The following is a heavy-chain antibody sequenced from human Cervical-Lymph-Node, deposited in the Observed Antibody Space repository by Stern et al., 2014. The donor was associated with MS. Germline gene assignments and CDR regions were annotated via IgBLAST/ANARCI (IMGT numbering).Heavy chain of an antibody. Sequence: QVQLVQSGPEVRQPWASVRVSCKASGYTFTTPNYGIAWVRQAPGRGLEWMGWISSYNGNTVYAQKLQDRVTMTTDTSTSTAYMELRSLRSDDTAFYYCARERLRDFNDYHFDSWGQGTLVTVSS. CDR2: ISSYNGNT. V-gene: IGHV1-18*04. D-gene: IGHD4-11*01. CDR1: GYTFTTPNYG. CDR3: ARERLRDFNDYHFDS. J-gene: IGHJ4*02.